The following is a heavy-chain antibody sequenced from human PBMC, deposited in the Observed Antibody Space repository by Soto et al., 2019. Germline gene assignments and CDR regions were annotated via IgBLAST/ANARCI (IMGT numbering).Heavy chain of an antibody. CDR1: GYPFTKYD. CDR2: INPNSGNT. Sequence: ASVKVSCKASGYPFTKYDINWVRQATGQGLEWMGWINPNSGNTGYSQKFQGRVTMTSNTSISTAYMELSSLRFDDTAVYYCARSPPRVEKNNYAGGWFDPWGQGTLVTVSS. V-gene: IGHV1-8*01. J-gene: IGHJ5*02. D-gene: IGHD4-4*01. CDR3: ARSPPRVEKNNYAGGWFDP.